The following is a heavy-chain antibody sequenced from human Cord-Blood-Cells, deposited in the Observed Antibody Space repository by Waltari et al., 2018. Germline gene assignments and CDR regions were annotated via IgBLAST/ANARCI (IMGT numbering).Heavy chain of an antibody. CDR1: GGSFSGYY. CDR2: INHSGST. Sequence: QVQLQQWGAGLLKPSETLSLTCAVYGGSFSGYYWRWIRQPPGKGLEWIGEINHSGSTNYNPSLKSRVTISVDTSKNQFSLKLSSVTAADTAVYYCARGGITIFGVVIIYNWFDPWGQGTLVTVSS. J-gene: IGHJ5*02. CDR3: ARGGITIFGVVIIYNWFDP. V-gene: IGHV4-34*01. D-gene: IGHD3-3*01.